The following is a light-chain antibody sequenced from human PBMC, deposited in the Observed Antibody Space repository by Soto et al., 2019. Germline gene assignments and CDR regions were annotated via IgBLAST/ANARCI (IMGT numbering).Light chain of an antibody. CDR3: AAWDDSLNGYV. CDR2: SNN. CDR1: SSNIGSNT. Sequence: QPVLTQPASASSTPGRRVVISCSGSSSNIGSNTVNCYQQLPGTAPKLLIYSNNHRPSGVPDRFSGSKSGTSASLAISGLQSDDEAGYYCAAWDDSLNGYVFATGTKVTVL. J-gene: IGLJ1*01. V-gene: IGLV1-44*01.